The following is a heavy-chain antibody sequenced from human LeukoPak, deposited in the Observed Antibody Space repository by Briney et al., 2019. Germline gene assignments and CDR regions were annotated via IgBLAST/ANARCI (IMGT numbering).Heavy chain of an antibody. CDR2: INVYNGNT. J-gene: IGHJ4*02. CDR1: GYTFTNYG. Sequence: ASVTVSFKASGYTFTNYGISWVRKAPGPGLELMGWINVYNGNTNNAENLKGRVTATTDTSTNTAYMELRSLRSDDPAVYYCARDLRSGSYPPPFDYWGQGTLVTVSS. D-gene: IGHD6-19*01. CDR3: ARDLRSGSYPPPFDY. V-gene: IGHV1-18*04.